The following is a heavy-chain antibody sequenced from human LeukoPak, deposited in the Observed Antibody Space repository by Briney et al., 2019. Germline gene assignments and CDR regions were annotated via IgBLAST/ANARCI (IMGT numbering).Heavy chain of an antibody. D-gene: IGHD3-10*01. V-gene: IGHV3-33*01. CDR1: GFTFSSYG. Sequence: PGGSLRLSCAASGFTFSSYGMHWVRQAPGKGLEWVAVIWYDGSNKYYADSVKGRFTISRDNSKNTLYLQMNSLRAEDTAVYYCARVKVTNYYYYYGMDVWGQGTTVTVSS. J-gene: IGHJ6*02. CDR3: ARVKVTNYYYYYGMDV. CDR2: IWYDGSNK.